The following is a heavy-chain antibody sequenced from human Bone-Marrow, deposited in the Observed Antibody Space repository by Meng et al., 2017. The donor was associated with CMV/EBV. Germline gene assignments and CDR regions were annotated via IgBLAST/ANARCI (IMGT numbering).Heavy chain of an antibody. V-gene: IGHV4-38-2*02. D-gene: IGHD6-13*01. J-gene: IGHJ6*02. CDR1: TYSISSGDY. CDR3: ARVDKIAAAGTGAHGPHILNYYYYGMDV. Sequence: SEPLSLPCPVPTYSISSGDYWGWIRQPPGKGLEWLGTTFHSGISSFNPSLKSRLTMSVDTSKNQFSLKLSPVTAADTAVYYCARVDKIAAAGTGAHGPHILNYYYYGMDVWGQGTTVTVSS. CDR2: TFHSGIS.